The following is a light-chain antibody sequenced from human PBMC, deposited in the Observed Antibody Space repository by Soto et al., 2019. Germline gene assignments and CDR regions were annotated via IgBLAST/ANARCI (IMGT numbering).Light chain of an antibody. CDR3: QQYSQWPLYT. CDR1: RSVNSD. J-gene: IGKJ2*01. Sequence: VMTRSPATVPGSPGGRVTLYCRASRSVNSDLAWYQQTPGQAPRPLIYDASTRAAGVPARFSGSGSGTEFTLTISSLQSEDFALYYCQQYSQWPLYTFGQGTKVDIK. V-gene: IGKV3-15*01. CDR2: DAS.